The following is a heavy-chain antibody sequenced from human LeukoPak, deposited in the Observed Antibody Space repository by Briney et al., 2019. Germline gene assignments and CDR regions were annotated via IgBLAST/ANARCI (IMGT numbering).Heavy chain of an antibody. CDR2: IKYDGREK. J-gene: IGHJ4*02. CDR3: ARVGWVSSGWYIDY. D-gene: IGHD6-19*01. V-gene: IGHV3-7*05. CDR1: GFSFSRYW. Sequence: PGGSLRLSCAAFGFSFSRYWMRWVRPAPGKGLEWVANIKYDGREKYYVDSVKGRFTISRENAKNSLYLQMKSLRDGDTAVYYCARVGWVSSGWYIDYWGQGTLVTVSS.